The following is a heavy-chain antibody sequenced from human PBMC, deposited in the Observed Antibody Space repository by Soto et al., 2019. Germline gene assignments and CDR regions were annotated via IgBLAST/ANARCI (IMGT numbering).Heavy chain of an antibody. J-gene: IGHJ4*02. CDR3: ARDIGNFYDSSPTGQFDF. CDR2: IHYSGVI. Sequence: SETLSLTCAVSGDSITRSNWWSWVRQPPGKGLEWIGEIHYSGVINYNPSLKSRVTISVDKSKNQFSLGLRSVTAADTAVYYCARDIGNFYDSSPTGQFDFWGQGTLVTVSS. V-gene: IGHV4-4*02. D-gene: IGHD3-22*01. CDR1: GDSITRSNW.